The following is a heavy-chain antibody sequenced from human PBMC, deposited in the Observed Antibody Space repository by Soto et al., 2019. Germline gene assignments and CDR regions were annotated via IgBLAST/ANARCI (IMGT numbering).Heavy chain of an antibody. J-gene: IGHJ4*02. D-gene: IGHD3-22*01. Sequence: QVQLQESGPGLVKPSQTLSLTCTVSGGSISSGDYYWSWIRQPPGKGLEWIGYIYYSGSTYYNPSLKSRVTISVDTSKTQFSLKLSSVTAADTAVYYCATPGGDYYDSSGPLPFDYWGQGTLVTVSS. CDR2: IYYSGST. CDR3: ATPGGDYYDSSGPLPFDY. V-gene: IGHV4-30-4*01. CDR1: GGSISSGDYY.